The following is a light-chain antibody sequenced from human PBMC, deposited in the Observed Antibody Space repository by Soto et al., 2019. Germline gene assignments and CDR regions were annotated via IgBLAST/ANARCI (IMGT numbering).Light chain of an antibody. J-gene: IGKJ4*01. CDR2: GAS. Sequence: EIVMTQSPATLSLSPGERATLSCMASQSVNKDLAWYQQKPVQTPRRLIYGASARATGIPARFGGSGSGTEFTLTISSLQSEDFAVYSYQQYNNWPLTFGGGTKVDIK. CDR3: QQYNNWPLT. V-gene: IGKV3-15*01. CDR1: QSVNKD.